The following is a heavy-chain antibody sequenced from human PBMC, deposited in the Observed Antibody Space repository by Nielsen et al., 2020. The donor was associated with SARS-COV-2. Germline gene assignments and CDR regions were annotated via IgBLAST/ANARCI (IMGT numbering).Heavy chain of an antibody. J-gene: IGHJ4*02. CDR3: AKGGCSVSTCPWDY. CDR2: ISGNGVST. D-gene: IGHD5/OR15-5a*01. CDR1: GFTFSSYA. V-gene: IGHV3-23*01. Sequence: GESLKISCAASGFTFSSYAMSWVRQAPGKGLEWVSGISGNGVSTYYADSVKGRFTISRDISKNTLYLQLNSLRAEDTAIYYCAKGGCSVSTCPWDYWGQGTLVTVSS.